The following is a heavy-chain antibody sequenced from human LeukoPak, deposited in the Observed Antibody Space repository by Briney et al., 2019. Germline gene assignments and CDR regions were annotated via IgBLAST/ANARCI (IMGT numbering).Heavy chain of an antibody. V-gene: IGHV3-30*18. CDR3: AKDRLAEQWLAPLDY. D-gene: IGHD6-19*01. J-gene: IGHJ4*02. Sequence: GRSLRLSCATSGFTFSSYGMHRVRQAPGRGLEWVAIISYDGSKKYYADSVKGRFTISRDNSKNTVYLQMNSLSGEDTAVYNCAKDRLAEQWLAPLDYWGQGTLVTVSS. CDR1: GFTFSSYG. CDR2: ISYDGSKK.